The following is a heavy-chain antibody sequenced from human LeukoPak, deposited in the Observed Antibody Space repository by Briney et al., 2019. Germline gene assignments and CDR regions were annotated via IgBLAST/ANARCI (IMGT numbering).Heavy chain of an antibody. CDR2: ISAYNGNT. CDR3: ARDPDYGGY. J-gene: IGHJ4*02. CDR1: GYTFTSYG. Sequence: ASVKVSCKASGYTFTSYGISWVRQAPGQGLEWMGWISAYNGNTNYAQKLQGRVTMTRDTSISTAYMELSRLRSDDTAVYYCARDPDYGGYWGQGTLVTVSS. D-gene: IGHD4-17*01. V-gene: IGHV1-18*01.